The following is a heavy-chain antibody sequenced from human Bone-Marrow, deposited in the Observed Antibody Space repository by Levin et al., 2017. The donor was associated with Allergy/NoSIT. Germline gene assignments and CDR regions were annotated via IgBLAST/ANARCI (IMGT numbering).Heavy chain of an antibody. CDR2: ISSSSSNM. J-gene: IGHJ4*02. V-gene: IGHV3-48*02. CDR1: GLTFSSYS. CDR3: ASGYSSGWYGIDY. Sequence: GESLKISCAASGLTFSSYSMSWVRQAPGKGLEWISYISSSSSNMYYADSVKGRFTISRDNAKNSLYLQMNSLRDEDTAVYFCASGYSSGWYGIDYWGQGTLVTVSS. D-gene: IGHD6-19*01.